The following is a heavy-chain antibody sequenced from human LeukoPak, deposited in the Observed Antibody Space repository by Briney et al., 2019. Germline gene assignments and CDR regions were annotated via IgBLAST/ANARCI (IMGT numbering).Heavy chain of an antibody. CDR1: GGTFSSYA. V-gene: IGHV1-69*13. D-gene: IGHD5-24*01. CDR2: IIPIFGTA. J-gene: IGHJ3*02. CDR3: ARVGDGYPGGAFHI. Sequence: SVKLSCKASGGTFSSYAISWVRQAPGQGLEWMGGIIPIFGTANYAQKFQGRVTITADESTSTAYMELSSLRSEDTAVYYCARVGDGYPGGAFHIWGQGTMVTVSS.